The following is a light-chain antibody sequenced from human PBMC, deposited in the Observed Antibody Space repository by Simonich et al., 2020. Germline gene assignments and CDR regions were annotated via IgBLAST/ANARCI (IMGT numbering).Light chain of an antibody. CDR3: QSADSSGTWV. Sequence: SYELTQPPSVSVSPGQTARITCTGDALQKQYAYWYQQKPGQAPVLVIYNDSARPSGFPDRFSGSSSGTTVTLTISGVQAEDEADYYCQSADSSGTWVFGGGTKLTVL. V-gene: IGLV3-25*03. CDR1: ALQKQY. CDR2: NDS. J-gene: IGLJ3*02.